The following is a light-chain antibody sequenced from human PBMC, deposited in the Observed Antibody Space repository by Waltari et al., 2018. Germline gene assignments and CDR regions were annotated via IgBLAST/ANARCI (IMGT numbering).Light chain of an antibody. CDR1: QTVRATY. CDR2: DTS. Sequence: EIVLTQSPGTLSLSPGERATLSCRASQTVRATYLAWYQQKPGQAPTLVIHDTSSRATGIPDRFSGSGSGTDFSLTISSLEPEDFALYYCQQYDISPLTFGGGTKVETK. CDR3: QQYDISPLT. V-gene: IGKV3-20*01. J-gene: IGKJ4*01.